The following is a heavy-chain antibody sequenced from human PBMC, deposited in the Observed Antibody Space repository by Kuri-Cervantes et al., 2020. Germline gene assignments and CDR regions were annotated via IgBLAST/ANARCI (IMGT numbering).Heavy chain of an antibody. V-gene: IGHV1-46*01. J-gene: IGHJ6*03. Sequence: ASVKVSCKASGYTFTSYGISWVRQAPGQGLEWMGIINPSGGSTSYAQKFQGRVTMTRDTSTSTVYMELSSLRSEDTAVYYCARGGITMVQGAQGYTVYYYYYMDVWGKGTTVTVSS. CDR3: ARGGITMVQGAQGYTVYYYYYMDV. D-gene: IGHD3-10*01. CDR1: GYTFTSYG. CDR2: INPSGGST.